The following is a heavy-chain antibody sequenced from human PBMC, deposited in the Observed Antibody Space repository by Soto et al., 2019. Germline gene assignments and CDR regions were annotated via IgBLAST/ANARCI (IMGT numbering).Heavy chain of an antibody. Sequence: ASVKVSCKASGGTFSSYTISWVRQAPGQGLEWMGRIIPILGIANYAQKFQGRVTITADKSTSTAYMELSSLRSEDTAVYYCARGPSGYGPPRWFDPWGQGTLVTVSS. D-gene: IGHD5-12*01. CDR2: IIPILGIA. V-gene: IGHV1-69*02. CDR3: ARGPSGYGPPRWFDP. CDR1: GGTFSSYT. J-gene: IGHJ5*02.